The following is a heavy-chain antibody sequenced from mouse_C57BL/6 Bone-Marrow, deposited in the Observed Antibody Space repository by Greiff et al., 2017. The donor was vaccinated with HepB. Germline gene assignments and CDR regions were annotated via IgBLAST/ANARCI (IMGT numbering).Heavy chain of an antibody. J-gene: IGHJ4*01. V-gene: IGHV3-6*01. CDR3: ARASTVVATDAMDY. Sequence: EVKLMESGPGLVKPSQSLSLTCSVTGYSITSGYYWNWIRQFPGNKLEWMGYISYDGSNNYNPSLKNRISITRDTSKNQFFLKLNSVTTEDTATYYCARASTVVATDAMDYEGQGTSVTVSS. CDR1: GYSITSGYY. CDR2: ISYDGSN. D-gene: IGHD1-1*01.